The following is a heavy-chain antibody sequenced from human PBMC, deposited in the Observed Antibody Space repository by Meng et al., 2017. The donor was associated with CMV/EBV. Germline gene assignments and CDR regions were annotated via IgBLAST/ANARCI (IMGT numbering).Heavy chain of an antibody. CDR2: IYSGDST. V-gene: IGHV3-53*01. J-gene: IGHJ4*02. CDR3: ARAYGYGDYDSCYFDY. D-gene: IGHD4-17*01. Sequence: GGSLRLSCAASGFAVSGNYMSWVRQAPGKGLQWVSVIYSGDSTYYADSVKGRFTISRDNSKNTLYLQMNSLRAEDTAVYYCARAYGYGDYDSCYFDYWGQGTLVTVSS. CDR1: GFAVSGNY.